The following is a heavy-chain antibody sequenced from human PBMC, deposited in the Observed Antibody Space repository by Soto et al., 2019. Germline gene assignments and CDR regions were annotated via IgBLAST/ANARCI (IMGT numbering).Heavy chain of an antibody. CDR1: GFTFSSYG. CDR2: ISYDGSNK. Sequence: GGSLRLSCAASGFTFSSYGMHWVRQAPGKGLEWVAVISYDGSNKYYADSVKGRFTISRDNSKNTLYLQMNSLRAEDTAVYYCAKEQSEWELGPLVYWGQGTLVTVSS. CDR3: AKEQSEWELGPLVY. J-gene: IGHJ4*02. V-gene: IGHV3-30*18. D-gene: IGHD1-26*01.